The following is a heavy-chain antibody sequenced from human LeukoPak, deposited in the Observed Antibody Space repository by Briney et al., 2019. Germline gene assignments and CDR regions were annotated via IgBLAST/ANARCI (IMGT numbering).Heavy chain of an antibody. CDR1: GGSISNYY. Sequence: PSETLSLTCTVSGGSISNYYWSWIRHPPGQGLELIGFTHYSGNTNDNHSLKSRLTISLDTSSDQVSLKLSSVTAADTAVYYCARHLGGSHSPFDSWGQGTLVTVSS. V-gene: IGHV4-59*08. CDR2: THYSGNT. CDR3: ARHLGGSHSPFDS. D-gene: IGHD1-26*01. J-gene: IGHJ4*02.